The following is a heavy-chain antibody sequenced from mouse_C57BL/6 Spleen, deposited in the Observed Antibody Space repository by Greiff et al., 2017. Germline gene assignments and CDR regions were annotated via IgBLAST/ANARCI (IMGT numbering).Heavy chain of an antibody. Sequence: QVQLQQPGAELVMPGASVKLSCKASGYTFTSYWMHWVKQRPGQGLEWIGEIDPSDSYTNYNQKFKDKSTLTVDKSSSTAYMQLSSLTSEDSAVYYCAREAYFDYWGQGTTLTVSS. CDR2: IDPSDSYT. J-gene: IGHJ2*01. CDR1: GYTFTSYW. V-gene: IGHV1-69*01. CDR3: AREAYFDY.